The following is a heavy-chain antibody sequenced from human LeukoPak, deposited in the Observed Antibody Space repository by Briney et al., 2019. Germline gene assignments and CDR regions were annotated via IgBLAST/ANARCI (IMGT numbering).Heavy chain of an antibody. D-gene: IGHD6-19*01. J-gene: IGHJ4*02. CDR3: AKGGDSSGWLTIDY. V-gene: IGHV3-43D*03. CDR2: ISWDGGST. CDR1: GFTFDDYA. Sequence: PGGSLRLSCAASGFTFDDYAMHWVRQAPVKGREWVSLISWDGGSTYYADSVKGRFTISRDNSKNSLYLQMNSLRAEDTALYYCAKGGDSSGWLTIDYWGQGTLVTVSS.